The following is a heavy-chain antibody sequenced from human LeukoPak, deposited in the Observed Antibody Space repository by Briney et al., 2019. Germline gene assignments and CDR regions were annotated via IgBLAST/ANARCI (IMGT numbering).Heavy chain of an antibody. CDR3: ARTGGSYPYYFEY. D-gene: IGHD1-26*01. CDR1: GFTFSSYE. Sequence: PGGSPRLSCAASGFTFSSYEMNWVRQAPGKGLEWVSYISSSGSTIYYADSVKGRFTISRDNAKNSLYLQMNSLRAEDTAVYYCARTGGSYPYYFEYWGQGALVTVSS. V-gene: IGHV3-48*03. J-gene: IGHJ4*02. CDR2: ISSSGSTI.